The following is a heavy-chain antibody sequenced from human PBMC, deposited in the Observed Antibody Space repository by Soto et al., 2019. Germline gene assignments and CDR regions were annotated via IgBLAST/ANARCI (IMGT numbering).Heavy chain of an antibody. J-gene: IGHJ6*03. D-gene: IGHD2-15*01. V-gene: IGHV4-59*01. CDR1: GVSISSSY. CDR3: ARDRAFCSGRSCYSPSDYYYYMDV. Sequence: QVQLQESGPGLVKPSETLSLTCTVSGVSISSSYWSWIRQPPGKGLEWIGYIYNSGSTNYNPSLKSRVTISVDTSKTQVSLGLSSVTAADTAVYYCARDRAFCSGRSCYSPSDYYYYMDVWGKGTTVTVS. CDR2: IYNSGST.